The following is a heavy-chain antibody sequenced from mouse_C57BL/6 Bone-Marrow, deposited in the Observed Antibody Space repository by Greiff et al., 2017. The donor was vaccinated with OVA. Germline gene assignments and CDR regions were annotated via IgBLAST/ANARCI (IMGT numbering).Heavy chain of an antibody. Sequence: QVQLQQSGAELARPGASVKLSCKASGYTFTSYGISWVKQRTGQGLEWIGEIYPRSGNTYYTEKFKGKATLTADKSSSTAYMELRSLTSEDSAVYFCARDYGSSYVGYYYAMDYWGQGTSVTVSS. CDR1: GYTFTSYG. V-gene: IGHV1-81*01. CDR3: ARDYGSSYVGYYYAMDY. J-gene: IGHJ4*01. D-gene: IGHD1-1*01. CDR2: IYPRSGNT.